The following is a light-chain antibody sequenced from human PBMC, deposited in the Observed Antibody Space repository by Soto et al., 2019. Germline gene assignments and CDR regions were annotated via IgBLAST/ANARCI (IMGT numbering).Light chain of an antibody. Sequence: EIVLTQSPGTLSLSPGERATLSFRASQSVRSNFLAWYQQKPGQAPRLLIYGASNRATGIPDRFSGSGSGTDFTLTISRLEPEDFAVYYCQQYGSSHAFGQGTRLENK. V-gene: IGKV3-20*01. CDR2: GAS. CDR1: QSVRSNF. CDR3: QQYGSSHA. J-gene: IGKJ5*01.